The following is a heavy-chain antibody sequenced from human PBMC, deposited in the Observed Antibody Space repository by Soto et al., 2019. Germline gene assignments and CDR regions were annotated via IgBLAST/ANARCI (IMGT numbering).Heavy chain of an antibody. CDR2: IYNTGSA. CDR3: ARGYSGYDYNFDY. CDR1: GASITSGGYS. V-gene: IGHV4-31*03. J-gene: IGHJ4*01. D-gene: IGHD5-12*01. Sequence: SETLSLTCTVSGASITSGGYSWSWIRQHPEKGLECLGYIYNTGSAYYNPSLKSRVTISIYTSEDQFSLKVNSVTAADTAVYFCARGYSGYDYNFDYWGQGIPVTVSS.